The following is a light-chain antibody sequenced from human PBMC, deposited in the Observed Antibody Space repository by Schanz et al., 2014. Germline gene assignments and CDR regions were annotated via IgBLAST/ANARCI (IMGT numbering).Light chain of an antibody. CDR1: SSDAGGYNY. V-gene: IGLV2-8*01. CDR3: CSYAGTYTV. CDR2: EVN. J-gene: IGLJ2*01. Sequence: QSALTQPPSASGSPGQSVTISCTGISSDAGGYNYVSWCRQHPGKAPKLMIYEVNKRPSGVPDRFSGSKSGNTASLTISGLQAADEADYYCCSYAGTYTVFGGGTKVTVL.